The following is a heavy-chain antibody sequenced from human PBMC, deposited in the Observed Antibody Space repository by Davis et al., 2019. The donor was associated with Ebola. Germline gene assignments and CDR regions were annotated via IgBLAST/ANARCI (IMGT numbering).Heavy chain of an antibody. V-gene: IGHV4-59*01. CDR3: SRSPDFWSGYPGGY. Sequence: PSETLSLTCTVSGGSISSYYWSWIRQPPGKGLEWIGYIYYSGSTNYNPSLKSRVTISVDTSRHQFSLKLSSLTAADTAVYYCSRSPDFWSGYPGGYWGQGTQVTVSS. CDR2: IYYSGST. CDR1: GGSISSYY. J-gene: IGHJ4*02. D-gene: IGHD3-3*01.